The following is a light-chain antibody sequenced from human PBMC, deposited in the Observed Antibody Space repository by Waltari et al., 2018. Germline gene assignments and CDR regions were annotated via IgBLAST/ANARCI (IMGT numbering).Light chain of an antibody. CDR3: CSYAGSFTLV. V-gene: IGLV2-11*01. CDR1: SSDVGGYNS. J-gene: IGLJ2*01. CDR2: DVS. Sequence: QSALTQPRSVSGSPGRSVPISCTGTSSDVGGYNSVSWYQHHPGKAPKLMTYDVSKRPPGVPDRFSGSKSGNTASLTISGRQPDDEADYYCCSYAGSFTLVFGGGTKLTVL.